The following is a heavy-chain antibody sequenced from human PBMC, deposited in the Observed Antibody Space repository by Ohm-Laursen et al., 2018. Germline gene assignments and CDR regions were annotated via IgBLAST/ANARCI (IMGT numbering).Heavy chain of an antibody. CDR3: ARIAAVWRYYGMDV. Sequence: SQTLSLTCTVSGGSISGYYWTWIRQPPGKGLEWIGYISHSGSTYYNPSLKSRVTISVDTSKNQFSLKLSSVTAADTAVYYCARIAAVWRYYGMDVWGQGTTVTVSS. J-gene: IGHJ6*02. V-gene: IGHV4-59*01. CDR2: ISHSGST. CDR1: GGSISGYY. D-gene: IGHD6-13*01.